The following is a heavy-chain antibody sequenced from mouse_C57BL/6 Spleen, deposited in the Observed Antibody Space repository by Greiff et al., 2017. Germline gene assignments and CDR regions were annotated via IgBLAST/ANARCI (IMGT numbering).Heavy chain of an antibody. Sequence: QVQLQQSGAELVRPGTSVKVSCKASGYAFTNYLIEWVKQRPGQGLEWIGVFNPGSGGTNYNEKFKGKATLTADKSSSTAYMQLSSLTSEDSAVYFCARSDGSYPYYAMDYWGQGTSGTVSS. CDR3: ARSDGSYPYYAMDY. V-gene: IGHV1-54*01. D-gene: IGHD1-1*02. CDR2: FNPGSGGT. CDR1: GYAFTNYL. J-gene: IGHJ4*01.